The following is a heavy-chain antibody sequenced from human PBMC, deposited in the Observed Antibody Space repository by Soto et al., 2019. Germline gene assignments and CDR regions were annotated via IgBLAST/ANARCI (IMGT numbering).Heavy chain of an antibody. CDR2: ISGYNGDT. D-gene: IGHD2-8*01. V-gene: IGHV1-18*01. Sequence: QGQLVQSGGEVKKPGASVKVSCKTSGYTFSRYGISWVRQAPGQGLEWMGWISGYNGDTNYARKFQGRVTMTIDTSTTTAYMELRSLTSDDTVVYYCAKNGQPPYYYYGLDVWGQGTTVTVSS. CDR1: GYTFSRYG. J-gene: IGHJ6*02. CDR3: AKNGQPPYYYYGLDV.